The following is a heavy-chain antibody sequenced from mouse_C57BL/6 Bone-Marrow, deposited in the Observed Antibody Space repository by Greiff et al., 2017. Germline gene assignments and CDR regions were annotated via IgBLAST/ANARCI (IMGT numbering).Heavy chain of an antibody. CDR1: GFTFSNYW. V-gene: IGHV6-3*01. CDR2: IRLKSDNYAT. Sequence: EVKVVESGGGLVQPGGSMKLSCVASGFTFSNYWMNWVRQSPEKGLEWVAQIRLKSDNYATHYAESVKGRFTISRDDSKSSVYLQMNNLRAEDTGIYYCTIIYYDYPYYFDYWGQGTTLTVSS. D-gene: IGHD2-4*01. J-gene: IGHJ2*01. CDR3: TIIYYDYPYYFDY.